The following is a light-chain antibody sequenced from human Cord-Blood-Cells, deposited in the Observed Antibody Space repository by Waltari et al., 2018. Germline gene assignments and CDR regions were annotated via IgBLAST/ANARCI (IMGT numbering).Light chain of an antibody. CDR2: QDS. V-gene: IGLV3-1*01. CDR1: NLGDKY. J-gene: IGLJ3*02. Sequence: SYELTQPPSVSVSPGQTASITRSGDNLGDKYACWYQQKPGQSPVLVIYQDSKRPSGIPERFSGSNSGNTATLTISGTQAMDEADYYCQAWDSSTAWVFGGGTKLTVL. CDR3: QAWDSSTAWV.